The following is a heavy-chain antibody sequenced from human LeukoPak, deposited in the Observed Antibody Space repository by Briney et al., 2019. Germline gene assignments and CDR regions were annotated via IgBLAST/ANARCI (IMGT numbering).Heavy chain of an antibody. CDR1: GFTFSSYA. J-gene: IGHJ4*02. D-gene: IGHD6-19*01. V-gene: IGHV3-23*01. Sequence: GGSLRLSCAASGFTFSSYAMYWVRQAPGKGLEWVSGLSGRGGSTYYADSVKGRFTISRDNSKNTVYLQMNSLRAEDTAVYYCAKTTAGYSSGRYPGWPVDYWGQGTLVTVSS. CDR3: AKTTAGYSSGRYPGWPVDY. CDR2: LSGRGGST.